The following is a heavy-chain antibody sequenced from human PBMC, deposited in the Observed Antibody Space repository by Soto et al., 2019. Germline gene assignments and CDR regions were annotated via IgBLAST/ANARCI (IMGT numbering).Heavy chain of an antibody. J-gene: IGHJ4*02. CDR3: ARDLGSAFDS. CDR1: GFTFSTFS. CDR2: ISGGGRPI. Sequence: EVQLVESGGGSVQPGGSLRLSCAASGFTFSTFSMNWVRQAPGRGLEWISYISGGGRPISYADSVKGRFTISRDNAKNSLYLQMDSLTDEDTAVYYCARDLGSAFDSWGQGPLVTVSS. D-gene: IGHD6-25*01. V-gene: IGHV3-48*02.